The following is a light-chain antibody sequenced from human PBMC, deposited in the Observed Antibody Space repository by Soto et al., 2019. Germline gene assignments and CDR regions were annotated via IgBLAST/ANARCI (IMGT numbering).Light chain of an antibody. Sequence: RVMTQSPATLSVSPGGSATLSCRASQTVGSNVAWYQQRPGQAPRLLIYDTYTRATGIPARFSGSGSGTEFTLTISSLQSEDFAVYYCQQYHRWPQTFGQGTKVEIK. V-gene: IGKV3-15*01. CDR2: DTY. CDR1: QTVGSN. J-gene: IGKJ1*01. CDR3: QQYHRWPQT.